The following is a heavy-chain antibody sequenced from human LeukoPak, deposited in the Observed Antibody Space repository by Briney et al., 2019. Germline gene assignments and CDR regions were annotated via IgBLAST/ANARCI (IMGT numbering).Heavy chain of an antibody. V-gene: IGHV3-23*01. J-gene: IGHJ4*02. CDR1: GFTFSSYG. CDR3: AKDANPIIRYCDWLLPYYFDY. Sequence: GRSLRLSCAASGFTFSSYGMSWVRQAPGKGLEWVSAISGSGGSTYYADSVKGRFTISRDNSKNTLYLQMNSLRAEDTAVYYCAKDANPIIRYCDWLLPYYFDYWGQGTLVTVSS. D-gene: IGHD3-9*01. CDR2: ISGSGGST.